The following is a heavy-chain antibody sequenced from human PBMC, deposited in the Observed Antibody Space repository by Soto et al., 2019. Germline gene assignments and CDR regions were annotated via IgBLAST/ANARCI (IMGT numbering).Heavy chain of an antibody. V-gene: IGHV2-5*02. Sequence: QITLKESGPTLVKPTQTLTLTCTFSGFSLSTSGVGVGWVRQPPGKALEWLTLFYWDDDRRYNPSLRNRLTFTKATSKNQVVLTMTNMDPVDTARYYGANGSSIVGAPAFDYWGQGILDTVSS. CDR1: GFSLSTSGVG. J-gene: IGHJ4*02. D-gene: IGHD1-26*01. CDR2: FYWDDDR. CDR3: ANGSSIVGAPAFDY.